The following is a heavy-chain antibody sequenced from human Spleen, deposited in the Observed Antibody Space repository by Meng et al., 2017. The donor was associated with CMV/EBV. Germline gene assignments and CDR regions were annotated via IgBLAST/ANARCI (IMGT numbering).Heavy chain of an antibody. Sequence: ASVKVSCKASGYTFTSYDINWVRQATGQGLEWMGWINPNSGGTNYAQKFQGRVTITRNTSISTAYMELSSLRSEDTAAYYCVRGTGHCSSTSCSSGYWGQGTLVTVSS. D-gene: IGHD2-2*01. CDR1: GYTFTSYD. CDR2: INPNSGGT. J-gene: IGHJ4*02. V-gene: IGHV1-8*03. CDR3: VRGTGHCSSTSCSSGY.